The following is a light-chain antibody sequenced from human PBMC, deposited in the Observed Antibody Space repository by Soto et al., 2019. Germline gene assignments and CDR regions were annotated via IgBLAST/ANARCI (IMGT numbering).Light chain of an antibody. V-gene: IGLV1-40*01. J-gene: IGLJ1*01. Sequence: QSVLAQPPSVSGAPGQKVTISCTGSSSNIGAGYDLHWYQQLPGTAPKLLLYGNSNRPSGVPDRFSGSKSGTSASLAITGLQAEDEADYYCQSYDSSMSAYVFGTGTKPTLL. CDR3: QSYDSSMSAYV. CDR1: SSNIGAGYD. CDR2: GNS.